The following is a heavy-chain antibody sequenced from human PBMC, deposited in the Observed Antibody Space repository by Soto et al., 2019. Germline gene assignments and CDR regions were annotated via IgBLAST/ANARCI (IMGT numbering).Heavy chain of an antibody. V-gene: IGHV1-69*06. Sequence: QVQLVQSGAEVKKPGSSVKVSCKASGGTFSSYAISWVRQAPGQGLEWMGGIIPIFGTANYAQKFQGRVTITADKSTSTAYRVLSSLRSEGTAVYYCARDRWQWFGELVTSVYYYGIDVWGQGTTVTVSS. CDR3: ARDRWQWFGELVTSVYYYGIDV. D-gene: IGHD3-10*01. CDR2: IIPIFGTA. J-gene: IGHJ6*02. CDR1: GGTFSSYA.